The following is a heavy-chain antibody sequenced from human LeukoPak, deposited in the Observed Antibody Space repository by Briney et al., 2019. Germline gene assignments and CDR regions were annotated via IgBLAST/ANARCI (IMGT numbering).Heavy chain of an antibody. V-gene: IGHV1-18*01. J-gene: IGHJ4*02. CDR2: ISAYNGNT. CDR3: ARVNIGGWYSLLGY. Sequence: ASVKVSCKASGYTFTSYGISWVRQAPGQGLEWMGWISAYNGNTNYAQKLQGRVTMTTDTSTSTAYMELRSLRSDDTAVYYCARVNIGGWYSLLGYWGQGILVTVSS. CDR1: GYTFTSYG. D-gene: IGHD6-19*01.